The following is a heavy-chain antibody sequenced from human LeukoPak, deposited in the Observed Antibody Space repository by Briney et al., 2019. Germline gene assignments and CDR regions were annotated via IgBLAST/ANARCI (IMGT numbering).Heavy chain of an antibody. V-gene: IGHV1-46*01. CDR2: INPSGGST. CDR3: ARDKRIAAAGTRFPYY. D-gene: IGHD6-13*01. J-gene: IGHJ4*02. Sequence: ASVKVSCKASGYTFTSYYMHWVRPAPGQGLEWMGIINPSGGSTSYAQKFQGRVTMTRDTSTSTVYMELSSLRSEDTAVYYCARDKRIAAAGTRFPYYWGQGTLVTVSS. CDR1: GYTFTSYY.